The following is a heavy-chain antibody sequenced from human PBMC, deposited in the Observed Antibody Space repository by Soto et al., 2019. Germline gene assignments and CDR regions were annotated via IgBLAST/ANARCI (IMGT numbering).Heavy chain of an antibody. D-gene: IGHD5-12*01. CDR3: ARFLPTLAATDAFHI. CDR2: ISSSSSYI. Sequence: LRLSCAASGFTFSSYSMNWVRQAPGKGLEWASSISSSSSYIYYADSVKGRFTISRDNAKNSLYLQMNSLRAEDTAVYYCARFLPTLAATDAFHIWGQGTIVTVSS. V-gene: IGHV3-21*01. J-gene: IGHJ3*02. CDR1: GFTFSSYS.